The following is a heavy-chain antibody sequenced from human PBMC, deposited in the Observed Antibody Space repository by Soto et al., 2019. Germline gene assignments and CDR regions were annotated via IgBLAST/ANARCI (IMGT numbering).Heavy chain of an antibody. CDR2: ISGSGRAT. Sequence: EVQLLESGGGLVQPGGSLRLSCAASGFTFSNFAMTWGRPAPGKEVQWVSAISGSGRATYCADSVKGRCTISRDNSKNTLDLQMDSLRTEDTAVYYCAKGSRHCDSSSCYSLSGFDLWGQGTMVTVSS. CDR1: GFTFSNFA. J-gene: IGHJ3*01. CDR3: AKGSRHCDSSSCYSLSGFDL. D-gene: IGHD2-2*01. V-gene: IGHV3-23*01.